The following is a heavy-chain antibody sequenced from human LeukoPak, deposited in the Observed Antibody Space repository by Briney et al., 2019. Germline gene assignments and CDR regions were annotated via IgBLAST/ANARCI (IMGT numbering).Heavy chain of an antibody. D-gene: IGHD3-22*01. CDR2: ISISSSTI. Sequence: GGSLRLSCAASGFTFSTYSMNWVRQAPGKGLEWVSYISISSSTIYYADSVKGRFTISRDNSKNTLYLQMNSLRAEDTAVYYCASRDYYDSSGYNDAFDIWGQGTMVTVSS. J-gene: IGHJ3*02. CDR3: ASRDYYDSSGYNDAFDI. CDR1: GFTFSTYS. V-gene: IGHV3-48*01.